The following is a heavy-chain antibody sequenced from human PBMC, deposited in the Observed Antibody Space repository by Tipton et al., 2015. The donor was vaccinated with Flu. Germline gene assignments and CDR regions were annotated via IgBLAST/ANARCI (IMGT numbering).Heavy chain of an antibody. CDR2: IFSGGTT. J-gene: IGHJ4*02. CDR1: GGSVSSSTYY. V-gene: IGHV4-61*01. CDR3: ARDLEKSLIRGFDF. D-gene: IGHD3-16*01. Sequence: TLSLTCTVSGGSVSSSTYYWNWIRQPPGKGLEWIGYIFSGGTTNYNPSLKSRVAISTDTSKNQFSLKLNSVTAADTAVYYCARDLEKSLIRGFDFWGQGILVTVSS.